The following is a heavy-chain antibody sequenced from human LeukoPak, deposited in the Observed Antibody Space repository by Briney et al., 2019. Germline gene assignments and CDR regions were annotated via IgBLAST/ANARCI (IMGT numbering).Heavy chain of an antibody. CDR1: GYTFTSYG. J-gene: IGHJ4*02. CDR2: ISTYNGNT. V-gene: IGHV1-18*01. CDR3: ARDYCSSTSCYFDY. Sequence: GASVKVSCKASGYTFTSYGITWVRQAPGQGLEWMGWISTYNGNTNYAQKVKGRITMTTDTSTSTAYMELSSLRSDDTAVYYCARDYCSSTSCYFDYWGQGTLVTVSS. D-gene: IGHD2-2*01.